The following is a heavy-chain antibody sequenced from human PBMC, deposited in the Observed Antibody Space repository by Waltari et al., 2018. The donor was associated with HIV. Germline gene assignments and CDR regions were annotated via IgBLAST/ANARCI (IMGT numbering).Heavy chain of an antibody. CDR3: TTEGSSSGPGPFDP. CDR2: IKSKTDGGKT. D-gene: IGHD6-6*01. CDR1: GFTFSNAW. J-gene: IGHJ5*02. Sequence: EVQLVESGGGLVKPGGSLRLSCAASGFTFSNAWMSWVRQAPGKGLEWVGRIKSKTDGGKTDYAAPVKGRFTISRDDSENTLSLQMNSLKTEDTAVYYCTTEGSSSGPGPFDPWGQGTLVTVSS. V-gene: IGHV3-15*01.